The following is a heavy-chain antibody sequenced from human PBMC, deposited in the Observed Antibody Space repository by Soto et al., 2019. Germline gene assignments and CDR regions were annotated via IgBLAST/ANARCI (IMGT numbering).Heavy chain of an antibody. CDR3: ARVTRGRGYSGYDWRWDWAYDY. Sequence: PSETLSLTCTVSGGSISSGGYYWSWIRQHPGKGLEWIGYIYYSGSTYYNPSLKSRVTISVDTSKNQFSLKLSSVTAADTAVYYCARVTRGRGYSGYDWRWDWAYDYWGQGTLVTVSS. J-gene: IGHJ4*02. CDR2: IYYSGST. CDR1: GGSISSGGYY. D-gene: IGHD5-12*01. V-gene: IGHV4-31*03.